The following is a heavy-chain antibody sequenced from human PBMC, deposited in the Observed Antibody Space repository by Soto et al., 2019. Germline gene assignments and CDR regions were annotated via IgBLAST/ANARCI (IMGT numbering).Heavy chain of an antibody. CDR3: SRYLDTMVRGVIINNGFDY. CDR1: GFILSDCA. V-gene: IGHV3-48*01. CDR2: ISSSSSVI. D-gene: IGHD3-10*01. J-gene: IGHJ4*02. Sequence: GGSLRLSCATSGFILSDCAMNWVRQAPGKGLEWVSYISSSSSVIDYADSVKGRFTVSRDNARNSLYLQMNSLRAEDTAVYYCSRYLDTMVRGVIINNGFDYWGQGTLVTVSS.